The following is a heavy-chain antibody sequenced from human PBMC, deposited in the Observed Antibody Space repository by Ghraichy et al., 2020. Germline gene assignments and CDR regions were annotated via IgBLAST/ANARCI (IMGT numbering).Heavy chain of an antibody. J-gene: IGHJ6*02. V-gene: IGHV4-59*01. CDR3: ARVFSSSGSYYYYYGMDV. D-gene: IGHD2-15*01. CDR1: GGFISGYY. Sequence: ESLNISCTVSGGFISGYYWSWIRQPPGKGLEWIGYIYYSGSTNYNPSLKSRVTMSVDTSKNQFSLRLSSVTAADTAVYYCARVFSSSGSYYYYYGMDVWGQGTTVTVSS. CDR2: IYYSGST.